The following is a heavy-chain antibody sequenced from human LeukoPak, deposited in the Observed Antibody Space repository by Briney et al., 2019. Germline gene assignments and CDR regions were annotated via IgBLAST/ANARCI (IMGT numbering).Heavy chain of an antibody. J-gene: IGHJ5*02. CDR3: APTGFGELFP. Sequence: PGGSLRHSCAASGFTFSSYSMNWVRQAPGKGLEWVSSISSSSSYIYYADSVKGRFTISRDNAKNSLYLQMNSLRAEDTAVYYCAPTGFGELFPWGQGTLVTVSS. CDR2: ISSSSSYI. V-gene: IGHV3-21*01. D-gene: IGHD3-10*01. CDR1: GFTFSSYS.